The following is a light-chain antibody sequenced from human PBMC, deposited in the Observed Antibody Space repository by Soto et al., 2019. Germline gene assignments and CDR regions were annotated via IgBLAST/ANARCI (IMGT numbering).Light chain of an antibody. CDR2: DNN. CDR1: SSNIGNNY. Sequence: QSVLTQPPSVSAAPGQKVTISCSGSSSNIGNNYVSWYQQLPGTAPKLLIYDNNKRPSGSPDRFSGSKSGTSATLGITGLQTGDEADYYCGTWDSSLNAYVFGTGSKVTVL. V-gene: IGLV1-51*01. J-gene: IGLJ1*01. CDR3: GTWDSSLNAYV.